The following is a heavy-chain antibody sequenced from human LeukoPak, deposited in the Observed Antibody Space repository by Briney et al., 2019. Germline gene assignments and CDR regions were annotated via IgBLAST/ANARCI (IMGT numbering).Heavy chain of an antibody. Sequence: GGSLRLSCAASGFTVSSNYMSWVRQAPGKGLEWVSLIYSGGSTYYADSVKGRFTISRDNSKNTLYLQMNSLRAEDTAVYYCARIYYDFWSGYYDHFDYWGQGTLVTVSS. CDR2: IYSGGST. D-gene: IGHD3-3*01. J-gene: IGHJ4*02. CDR3: ARIYYDFWSGYYDHFDY. V-gene: IGHV3-53*01. CDR1: GFTVSSNY.